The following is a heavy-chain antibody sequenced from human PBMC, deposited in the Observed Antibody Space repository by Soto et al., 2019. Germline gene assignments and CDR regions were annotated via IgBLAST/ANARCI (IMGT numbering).Heavy chain of an antibody. Sequence: SETLSLTCTVSGGSISSGGYYWSWIRQHPGKGLEWIGYIYYSGSTYYNPSLKSRVTISVDTSKNQFSLKLSSVTAADTAVYYCAREGSGVFNYWGQGTLVTVSS. CDR1: GGSISSGGYY. V-gene: IGHV4-31*03. CDR2: IYYSGST. J-gene: IGHJ4*02. CDR3: AREGSGVFNY. D-gene: IGHD1-26*01.